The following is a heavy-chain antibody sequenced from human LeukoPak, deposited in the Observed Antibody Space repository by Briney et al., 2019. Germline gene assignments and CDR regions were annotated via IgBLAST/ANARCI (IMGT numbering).Heavy chain of an antibody. CDR2: IKQDGSEK. Sequence: GGSLRLSCAASGFIFKSYWMGRVRQAPGKGLEWVANIKQDGSEKNYVDSVKGRFTISRDNAKNSLDLQMNRLRAEDTAVYYCARGHIGMDVWGKGTTVTVSS. V-gene: IGHV3-7*01. CDR1: GFIFKSYW. J-gene: IGHJ6*04. CDR3: ARGHIGMDV. D-gene: IGHD5-12*01.